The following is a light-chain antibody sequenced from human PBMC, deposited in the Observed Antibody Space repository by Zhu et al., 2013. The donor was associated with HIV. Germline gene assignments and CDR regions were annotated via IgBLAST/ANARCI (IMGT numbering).Light chain of an antibody. V-gene: IGKV3-20*01. Sequence: EIVLTQSPGTLSLSPGERATLSCRASQSVSSSYLAWYQQKPGQAPRLLIYGGSTRAIGIPDRFSGSGSVTGFTLTISRLEPEDFAVYYCQQYDILPLTFGGGTKVEIK. J-gene: IGKJ4*01. CDR1: QSVSSSY. CDR2: GGS. CDR3: QQYDILPLT.